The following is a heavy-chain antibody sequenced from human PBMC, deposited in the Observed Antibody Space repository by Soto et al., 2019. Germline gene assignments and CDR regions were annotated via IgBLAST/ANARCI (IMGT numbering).Heavy chain of an antibody. Sequence: VASVKVSCKASGYTFSSYGISWVRQAPGQGLEWMGWISAYNGNKNYAQKLQGRVTMTTDTSTSTADMDLRSLRSDDTAVYYCARDGPPLAYWGQGTLVTVSS. J-gene: IGHJ4*02. V-gene: IGHV1-18*01. CDR1: GYTFSSYG. CDR3: ARDGPPLAY. CDR2: ISAYNGNK.